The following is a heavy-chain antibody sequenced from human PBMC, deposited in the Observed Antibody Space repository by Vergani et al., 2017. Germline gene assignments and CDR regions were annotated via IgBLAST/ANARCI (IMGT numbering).Heavy chain of an antibody. D-gene: IGHD3-10*01. CDR2: ISGSGGST. V-gene: IGHV3-23*01. J-gene: IGHJ4*02. Sequence: EVQLLQSGGGVIQPGGSVRLSCAASGFTFSACPMTWVRQAPGKGLEWVSAISGSGGSTYYADSVKGRFTISRDNSKNTLYLQMNSLRAEDTAVYYCAKDKGLLWFGGQGYFDCWGQGTLVTVSS. CDR1: GFTFSACP. CDR3: AKDKGLLWFGGQGYFDC.